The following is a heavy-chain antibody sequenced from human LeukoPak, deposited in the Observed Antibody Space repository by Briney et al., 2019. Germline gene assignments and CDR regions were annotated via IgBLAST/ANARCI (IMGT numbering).Heavy chain of an antibody. CDR1: GFTVSSNY. J-gene: IGHJ4*02. D-gene: IGHD6-19*01. CDR3: AKERSLEIAVAGTIFDY. CDR2: IYSGGDT. V-gene: IGHV3-66*01. Sequence: GGSLRLSCAASGFTVSSNYMGWVRQAPGKGLEWVSVIYSGGDTYYANSVKGRFTISRDNSKNMIYLEMSSLKAEDTAVYYCAKERSLEIAVAGTIFDYWGQGTLVTVSS.